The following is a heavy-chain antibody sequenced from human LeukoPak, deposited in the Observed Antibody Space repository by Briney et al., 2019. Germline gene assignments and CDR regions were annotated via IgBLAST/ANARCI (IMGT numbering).Heavy chain of an antibody. CDR3: ARVGRWLQFDYFDY. D-gene: IGHD5-24*01. J-gene: IGHJ4*02. CDR1: GGTFSSYA. V-gene: IGHV1-69*04. Sequence: SVKVSCKASGGTFSSYAISWVRQAPGQGLEWMGRIIPILGIANYAQKFQGRVTITADKSTSTAYMELSGLRSEDTAVYYCARVGRWLQFDYFDYWGQGTLVTVSS. CDR2: IIPILGIA.